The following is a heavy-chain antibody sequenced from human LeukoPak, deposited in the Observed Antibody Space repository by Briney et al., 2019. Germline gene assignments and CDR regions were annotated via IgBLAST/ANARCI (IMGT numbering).Heavy chain of an antibody. Sequence: GGSLRLSCVASGFTFSSYAMTWVRQAPGKGLDWVSVISGSGDTTYYADSVKGRFTISRDNSKNTLCLQMNSLRAEDTAVYYCAKESPVFDYWGQGTLVTVSS. J-gene: IGHJ4*02. V-gene: IGHV3-23*01. CDR1: GFTFSSYA. CDR2: ISGSGDTT. CDR3: AKESPVFDY.